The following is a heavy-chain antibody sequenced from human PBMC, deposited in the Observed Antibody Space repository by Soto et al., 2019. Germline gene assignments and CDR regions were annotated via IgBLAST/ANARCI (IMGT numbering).Heavy chain of an antibody. CDR2: IIPILGIA. CDR3: ARAEYQLLRFAGFGGWFDP. J-gene: IGHJ5*02. V-gene: IGHV1-69*02. Sequence: QVQLVQSGAGVKKPGSSVKVSCKASGGSFSSYTISWVRQAPGQGLEWMGRIIPILGIANYAQKFQGRVTITADKSTSTAYMELSSLRYEDTAVYYCARAEYQLLRFAGFGGWFDPWGQGTLVTVSS. CDR1: GGSFSSYT. D-gene: IGHD2-2*01.